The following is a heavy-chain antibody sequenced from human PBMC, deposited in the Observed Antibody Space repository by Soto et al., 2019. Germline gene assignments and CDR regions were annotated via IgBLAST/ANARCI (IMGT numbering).Heavy chain of an antibody. CDR1: GYTLTNYA. V-gene: IGHV1-18*01. CDR3: ARIDDDRMGGGAFDI. CDR2: ISAYNGYT. J-gene: IGHJ3*02. Sequence: ASVKVSCKVSGYTLTNYAISWVRQAPGQGLEWMGCISAYNGYTNYAQKLQGRVTMTTDTSTSTAYMDLRSLRSDDTAVYYCARIDDDRMGGGAFDIWG. D-gene: IGHD3-16*01.